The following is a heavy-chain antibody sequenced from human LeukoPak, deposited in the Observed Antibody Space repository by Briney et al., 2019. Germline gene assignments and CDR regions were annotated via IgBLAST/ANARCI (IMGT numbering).Heavy chain of an antibody. V-gene: IGHV3-7*01. CDR1: GFTVSTYW. J-gene: IGHJ5*02. CDR2: IKQDGSEK. CDR3: ARGLNWFDP. Sequence: PGGSLRLSCAASGFTVSTYWMSWVRQAPGKGLEWVANIKQDGSEKYYVDFVKGRFTISRDNAKNSLYLQMNSLRAEDTAVYYCARGLNWFDPWGQGTLVTVSS.